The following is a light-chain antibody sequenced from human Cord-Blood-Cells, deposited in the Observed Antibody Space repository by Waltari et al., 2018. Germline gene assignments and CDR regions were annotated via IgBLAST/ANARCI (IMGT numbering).Light chain of an antibody. V-gene: IGKV1-39*01. CDR3: QQSYRTLT. Sequence: DIQMTQSPSSLSASVGHRVTITCRASQSISSYLNWYQQKPGKAPKLLIYAASSLQSGVPSRFSGSGSGTDFTLTISSLQPEDFATYYCQQSYRTLTFGGGTKVEIK. J-gene: IGKJ4*01. CDR1: QSISSY. CDR2: AAS.